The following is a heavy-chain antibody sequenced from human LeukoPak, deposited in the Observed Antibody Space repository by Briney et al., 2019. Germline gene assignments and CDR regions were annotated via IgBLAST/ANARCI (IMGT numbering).Heavy chain of an antibody. J-gene: IGHJ4*02. V-gene: IGHV3-7*01. CDR3: VRGLGDY. CDR1: GFTLSHYW. CDR2: IKQDGREK. Sequence: GGSLRLSCAASGFTLSHYWMSWVRQAPGKGPEWVANIKQDGREKYYVDSVKGRFTISRDNAKNTLYLQMNGLRAEDTAVYYCVRGLGDYWGQGTLVTVSS.